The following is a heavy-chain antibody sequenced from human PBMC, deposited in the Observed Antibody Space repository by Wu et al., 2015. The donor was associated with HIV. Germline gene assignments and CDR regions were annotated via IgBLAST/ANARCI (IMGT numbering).Heavy chain of an antibody. CDR2: INPNSGGT. CDR1: GYTFTGYY. V-gene: IGHV1-2*02. CDR3: ARDPTSSLVVVITSNAFDI. D-gene: IGHD3-22*01. J-gene: IGHJ3*02. Sequence: QVQLVQSGAEVKKPGASVKVSCKASGYTFTGYYMHWVRQAPGQGLEWMGWINPNSGGTNYAQKFQGRVTMTRDTSISTAYMELSRLRSDDTAVYYCARDPTSSLVVVITSNAFDIWGQGTMVTVSS.